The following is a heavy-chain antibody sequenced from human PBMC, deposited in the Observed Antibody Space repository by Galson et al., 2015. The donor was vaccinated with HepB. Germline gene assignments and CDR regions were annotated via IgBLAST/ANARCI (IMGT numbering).Heavy chain of an antibody. CDR1: GGSISSGGYS. J-gene: IGHJ4*02. D-gene: IGHD4-17*01. V-gene: IGHV4-30-2*01. Sequence: TLSLTCAVSGGSISSGGYSWSWIRQPPGKGLEWIGYIYHSGSTYYNPSLKSRVTISVDRSKNQFSLKLSSVTAADTAVYYCATYDYGDYYFDYWGQGTLVTVSS. CDR3: ATYDYGDYYFDY. CDR2: IYHSGST.